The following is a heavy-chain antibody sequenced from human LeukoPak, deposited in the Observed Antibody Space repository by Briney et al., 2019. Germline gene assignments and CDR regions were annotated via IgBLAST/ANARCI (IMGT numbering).Heavy chain of an antibody. V-gene: IGHV3-23*01. D-gene: IGHD1-26*01. CDR3: ATDPATVGVTTRDY. CDR2: ITRSGTNT. CDR1: GFTFSRYT. Sequence: GGSLRLSCAASGFTFSRYTMNWVRQAPGKGLEWVSAITRSGTNTFYRDSVKGRFTVSRDNSKNTIFLQMNTLRADDTAVYFCATDPATVGVTTRDYWGQGTPVTVSS. J-gene: IGHJ4*02.